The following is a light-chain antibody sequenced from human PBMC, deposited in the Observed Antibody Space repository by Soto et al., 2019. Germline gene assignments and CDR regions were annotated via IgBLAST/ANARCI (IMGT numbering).Light chain of an antibody. V-gene: IGLV2-14*03. CDR2: GVN. J-gene: IGLJ1*01. CDR1: VSDVGGYDS. Sequence: SALTQPASVSGSPGQSITISCTGTVSDVGGYDSVSWYQQHPGRAPKLIIYGVNNRPSGVSNRFSASKSADTASLTISGLQAEDEANYYCCSYTTSTTYVFGTGTKVIAL. CDR3: CSYTTSTTYV.